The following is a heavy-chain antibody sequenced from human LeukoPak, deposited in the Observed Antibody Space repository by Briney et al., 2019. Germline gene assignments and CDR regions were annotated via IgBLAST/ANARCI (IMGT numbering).Heavy chain of an antibody. J-gene: IGHJ4*02. CDR1: GFTFSSYP. V-gene: IGHV3-64*01. CDR2: ILGNGGTT. CDR3: TRDGTSGWHFDY. D-gene: IGHD6-19*01. Sequence: GGSLRLSCAASGFTFSSYPMHWVRQAPGKGLEYVSSILGNGGTTSYANSVKGRFTISRDNSRNTLYLQMGSLRADDMAVYYCTRDGTSGWHFDYWGQGTLATVSS.